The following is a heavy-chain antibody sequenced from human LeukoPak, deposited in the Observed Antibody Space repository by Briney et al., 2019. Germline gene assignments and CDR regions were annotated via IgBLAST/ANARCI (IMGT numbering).Heavy chain of an antibody. CDR3: ARKDSSGWYALEDAFDI. Sequence: SETPSLTCTVSGGSISSGGYYWSWIRQHPGKGLEWIGYIYYSGSTYYNPSLKSRVTISVDTSKNQFSLKLSSVTAADTAVYYCARKDSSGWYALEDAFDIWGQGTMVTVSS. D-gene: IGHD6-19*01. CDR1: GGSISSGGYY. J-gene: IGHJ3*02. CDR2: IYYSGST. V-gene: IGHV4-31*03.